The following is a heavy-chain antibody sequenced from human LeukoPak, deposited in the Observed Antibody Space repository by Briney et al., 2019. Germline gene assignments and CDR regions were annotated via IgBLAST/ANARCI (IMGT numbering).Heavy chain of an antibody. CDR3: ARVTGIYDFWSGYSSFINYYYYMDV. CDR1: GGSFSGYY. D-gene: IGHD3-3*01. J-gene: IGHJ6*03. CDR2: IYYSGST. V-gene: IGHV4-34*01. Sequence: SETLSLTCAVYGGSFSGYYWSWIRQPPGKGLEWIGYIYYSGSTNYNPSLKSRVTISVDTSKNQFSLKLSSVTAADTAVYYCARVTGIYDFWSGYSSFINYYYYMDVWGKGTTVTVSS.